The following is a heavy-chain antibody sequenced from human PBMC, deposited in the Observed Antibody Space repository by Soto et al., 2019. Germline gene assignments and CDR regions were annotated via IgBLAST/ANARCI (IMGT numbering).Heavy chain of an antibody. CDR1: GDSMSRYF. CDR3: ARGRGGTYDAFGI. Sequence: SETLSLTCTVSGDSMSRYFWSWIRQPPGKGLEWIGYIYYTGTTNYNPSLKSRVTILLDTSKNQFSLKVVSLTAADTAFYYCARGRGGTYDAFGIWGQGALVTVSS. D-gene: IGHD1-26*01. V-gene: IGHV4-59*01. J-gene: IGHJ3*02. CDR2: IYYTGTT.